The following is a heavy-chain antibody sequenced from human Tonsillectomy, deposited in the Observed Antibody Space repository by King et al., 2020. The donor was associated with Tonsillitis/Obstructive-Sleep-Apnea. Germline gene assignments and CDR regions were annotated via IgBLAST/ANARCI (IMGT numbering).Heavy chain of an antibody. V-gene: IGHV1-8*01. CDR3: ARVGRGYCSSTSCYKDAFDV. D-gene: IGHD2-2*02. CDR1: GYTFSNYD. J-gene: IGHJ3*01. Sequence: QLVQSGAEVKKPGASVKVSCKASGYTFSNYDINWVRQATGQGLEWMGWMNPNSGNTGYAQKFQGRVTMTRNTSITTAYMELSSLRSEDTAVYYFARVGRGYCSSTSCYKDAFDVWGQGTMVTVSS. CDR2: MNPNSGNT.